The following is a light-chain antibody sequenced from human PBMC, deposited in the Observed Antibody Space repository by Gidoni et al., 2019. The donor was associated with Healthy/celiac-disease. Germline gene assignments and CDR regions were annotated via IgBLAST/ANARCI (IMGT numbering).Light chain of an antibody. CDR1: SSDVGSYNL. V-gene: IGLV2-23*01. CDR3: CSYAGSRV. CDR2: EGS. Sequence: QSALTQPAPVSVSPGQSITISCTGTSSDVGSYNLVSWYRQHPGKAPKLMIYEGSKRPSGVSNRLSGSKSGNTASLTISGLQAEDEADYYCCSYAGSRVFGGGTKLTVL. J-gene: IGLJ2*01.